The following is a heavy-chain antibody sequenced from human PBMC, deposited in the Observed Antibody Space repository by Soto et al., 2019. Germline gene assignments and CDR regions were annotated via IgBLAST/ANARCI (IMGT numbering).Heavy chain of an antibody. CDR3: AKEFRHDNWFFEH. CDR1: GFTFGGLG. Sequence: QVQLVESGGGVVQPGGSLSFSCEVSGFTFGGLGMQGARQAPGKGLGWVAVVSSGGSVSLYTDSVKGRFTASRDNSKNTLYLQMNSLRAEDTAVYYCAKEFRHDNWFFEHWGQGTLVTVSS. D-gene: IGHD3-22*01. V-gene: IGHV3-30*18. CDR2: VSSGGSVS. J-gene: IGHJ4*02.